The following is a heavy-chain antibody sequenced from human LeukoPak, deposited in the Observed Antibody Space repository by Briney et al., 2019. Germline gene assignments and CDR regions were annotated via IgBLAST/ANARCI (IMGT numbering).Heavy chain of an antibody. CDR2: IYCNSGGT. Sequence: GASVKVSCKASGFTFTGQFFHWVRQAPGQGLEWLGWIYCNSGGTVYAQRFQGRVTMTWDTSVSTAYMELRGLRSDDTALYYCATLGLRDSEVESWGQGTLVTVSS. D-gene: IGHD3/OR15-3a*01. CDR3: ATLGLRDSEVES. J-gene: IGHJ4*02. V-gene: IGHV1-2*02. CDR1: GFTFTGQF.